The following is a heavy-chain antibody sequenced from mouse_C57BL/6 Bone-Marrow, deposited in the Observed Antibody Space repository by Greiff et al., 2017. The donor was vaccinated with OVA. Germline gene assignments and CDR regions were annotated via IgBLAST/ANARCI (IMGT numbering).Heavy chain of an antibody. V-gene: IGHV5-17*01. J-gene: IGHJ4*01. CDR3: ARSGYALYAMDY. D-gene: IGHD1-3*01. Sequence: EVNLVESGGGLVKPGGSLKLSCAASGFTFSDYGMHWVRQAPEKGLKWVAYISSGSSTIYYADTVKGRFTISRDNAKNTLFLQMTSLRSEDTAMYYCARSGYALYAMDYWGQGTSVTVSS. CDR1: GFTFSDYG. CDR2: ISSGSSTI.